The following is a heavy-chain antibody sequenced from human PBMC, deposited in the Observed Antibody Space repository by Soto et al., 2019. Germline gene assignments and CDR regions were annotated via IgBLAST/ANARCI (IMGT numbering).Heavy chain of an antibody. Sequence: ASVKVSCKASGYTFTSYAMHWVRQAPGQRLEWMGWINAGNGNTKYSQKFQGRVTITRDTSASTAYMELSSLRSEDTAVYYCVRVYSGYYEDYWGQGTLVTVSS. CDR3: VRVYSGYYEDY. CDR2: INAGNGNT. CDR1: GYTFTSYA. V-gene: IGHV1-3*01. J-gene: IGHJ4*02. D-gene: IGHD5-12*01.